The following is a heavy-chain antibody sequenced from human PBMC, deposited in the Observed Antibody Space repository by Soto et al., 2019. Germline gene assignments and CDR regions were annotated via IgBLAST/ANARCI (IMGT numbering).Heavy chain of an antibody. CDR1: GFTFSSYS. Sequence: EVQLVESGGGLVQPGGSLRLSCAASGFTFSSYSMNWVRQAPGKGLEWVSYISSSSSTIYYADSVKGRFTISRDNAKNSLYLQINSLTDEDTAVYYCARDRSYDSCGYLYYSYGMDVWGQGTTVTVSS. CDR2: ISSSSSTI. J-gene: IGHJ6*02. D-gene: IGHD3-22*01. V-gene: IGHV3-48*02. CDR3: ARDRSYDSCGYLYYSYGMDV.